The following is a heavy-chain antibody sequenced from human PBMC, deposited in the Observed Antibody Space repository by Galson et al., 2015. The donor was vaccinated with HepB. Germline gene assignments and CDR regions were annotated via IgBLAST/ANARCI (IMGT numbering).Heavy chain of an antibody. J-gene: IGHJ5*02. D-gene: IGHD3-22*01. CDR1: RFTFTSPA. Sequence: SAKVSCKASRFTFTSPAMPWVRQARGQRLEWIGWIVVGSGNTNYAQKFQERVTITRDMSTSTADMELSSLRSEDTAVYYCAAETYYYDSSGYGTLWFDPCGQGTLVTVS. V-gene: IGHV1-58*02. CDR2: IVVGSGNT. CDR3: AAETYYYDSSGYGTLWFDP.